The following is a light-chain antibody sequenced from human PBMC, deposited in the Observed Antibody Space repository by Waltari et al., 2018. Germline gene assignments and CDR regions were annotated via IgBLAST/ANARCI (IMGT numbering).Light chain of an antibody. Sequence: DIQMTQSPSSLSASVGDTVTITCRASQGISNYLNWFQQKPGKVPKLLIYAATTLQSGVPSRFSGSGSGTEFTLTISNLQPEDFAAYYCLQHNSHPLTFGGGTRVEIK. J-gene: IGKJ4*01. CDR3: LQHNSHPLT. CDR2: AAT. V-gene: IGKV1-17*02. CDR1: QGISNY.